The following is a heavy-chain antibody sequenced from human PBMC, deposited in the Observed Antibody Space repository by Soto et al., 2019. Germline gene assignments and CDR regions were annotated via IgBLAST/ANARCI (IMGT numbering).Heavy chain of an antibody. D-gene: IGHD3-22*01. Sequence: QVQLVQSGAEVRKPGSSVKVSCKASGGTFRRHAISWVRQAPGQGLEWMGGIIPIFGTANHAQKFQGRVTIIADESTSTVYMELSRLRSEDTAMYYCARGWGYDSNDYYYAYWGQGPLLIVSS. CDR3: ARGWGYDSNDYYYAY. CDR2: IIPIFGTA. J-gene: IGHJ4*02. CDR1: GGTFRRHA. V-gene: IGHV1-69*01.